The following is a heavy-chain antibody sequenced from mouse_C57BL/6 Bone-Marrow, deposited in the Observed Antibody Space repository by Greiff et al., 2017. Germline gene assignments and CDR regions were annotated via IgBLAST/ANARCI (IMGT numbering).Heavy chain of an antibody. CDR1: GYTFTEYT. Sequence: VQLQQSGAELVKPGASVKLSCKASGYTFTEYTIHWVKQRSGQGLEWIGWFYPGSGSIKYNEKFKDKATLTADKSSSTVYMALSRLTSEDSAVYFCARHERRDYYGNYVGYFDVWGTGTTVTVSS. D-gene: IGHD2-1*01. CDR3: ARHERRDYYGNYVGYFDV. J-gene: IGHJ1*03. V-gene: IGHV1-62-2*01. CDR2: FYPGSGSI.